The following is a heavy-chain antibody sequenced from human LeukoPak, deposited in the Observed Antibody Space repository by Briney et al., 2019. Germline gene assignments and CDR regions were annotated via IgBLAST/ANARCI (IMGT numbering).Heavy chain of an antibody. D-gene: IGHD2-2*01. J-gene: IGHJ6*02. V-gene: IGHV4-59*08. CDR1: GGSISSYY. CDR3: ASSYCSSTSCDGTLYYGMDV. CDR2: IYYSGST. Sequence: SETLSLTCTVSGGSISSYYWSWIRQPPGKGLEWIGYIYYSGSTNYNPSLKSRVTISVDTSKNQFSLKLSSVTAADTAAYYCASSYCSSTSCDGTLYYGMDVWGQGTTVTVSS.